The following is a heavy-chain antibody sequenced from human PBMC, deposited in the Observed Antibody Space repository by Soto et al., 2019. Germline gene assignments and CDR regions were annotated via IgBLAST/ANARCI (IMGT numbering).Heavy chain of an antibody. CDR2: IIPTLDIA. CDR1: GDIFSNYT. CDR3: TTVKTDSGSYAGDYCMDV. D-gene: IGHD3-10*01. Sequence: QVQLVQSGAEVKKPGSSVRVSCKASGDIFSNYTISWVRQAPGQGLEWVGRIIPTLDIANYPQRYQGRDTITTDKSTRTVYMELSSLRSEDTAIYDCTTVKTDSGSYAGDYCMDVWGKGTTVTVSS. J-gene: IGHJ6*03. V-gene: IGHV1-69*02.